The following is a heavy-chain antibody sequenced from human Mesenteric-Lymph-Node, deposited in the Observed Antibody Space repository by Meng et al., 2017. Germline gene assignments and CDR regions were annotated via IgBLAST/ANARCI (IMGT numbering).Heavy chain of an antibody. CDR1: GYRLTSYY. V-gene: IGHV1-46*01. D-gene: IGHD3-10*01. CDR3: ARGDYYGSGSYYDF. J-gene: IGHJ4*02. Sequence: ASVKVSCKASGYRLTSYYMHWVRQAPGQGLEWMGIINPSGGTTTYAQKFQGRITMTTDTSTSTIYMDLSSLRSEDTAVYYCARGDYYGSGSYYDFWGQGTLVTVS. CDR2: INPSGGTT.